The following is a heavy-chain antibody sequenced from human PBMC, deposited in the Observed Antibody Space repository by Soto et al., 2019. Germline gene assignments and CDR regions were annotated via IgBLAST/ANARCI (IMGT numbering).Heavy chain of an antibody. CDR2: IKSKTDGGTT. V-gene: IGHV3-15*01. CDR1: GFTFSNAW. J-gene: IGHJ4*02. CDR3: TPGRYCDDVVSFDS. Sequence: EVQLVQSGGGLVKPGGSLRLSCAASGFTFSNAWMSWVRQAPGKGLELVGRIKSKTDGGTTDYAAPVTGRFTISRDDSQNPLYLQMNSLKTEDTAVYYCTPGRYCDDVVSFDSWGQGTLVTVSS. D-gene: IGHD4-17*01.